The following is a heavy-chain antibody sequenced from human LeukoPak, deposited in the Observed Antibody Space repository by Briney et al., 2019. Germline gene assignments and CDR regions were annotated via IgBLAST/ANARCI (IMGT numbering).Heavy chain of an antibody. CDR3: ARGRLQLWSFPPPYSHYAIDD. CDR2: SNHFGIT. V-gene: IGHV4-34*01. J-gene: IGHJ6*02. Sequence: SETLSLTCAVFGESFSGYFWTWIGQPPGKGLEWIGESNHFGITDYNPSLKSRDTISVDTSKKHFSLNVRSVTDADTAVYFCARGRLQLWSFPPPYSHYAIDDWGQGTTVTVSS. CDR1: GESFSGYF. D-gene: IGHD5-18*01.